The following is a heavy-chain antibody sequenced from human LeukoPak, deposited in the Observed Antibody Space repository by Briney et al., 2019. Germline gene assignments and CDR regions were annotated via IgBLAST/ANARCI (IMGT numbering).Heavy chain of an antibody. CDR2: MNPNSGST. J-gene: IGHJ5*02. Sequence: ASVKVSCKASGYIFTSYSINWVRQATGQGLEWMGWMNPNSGSTGYAQKFQGRVTMTRNPSISTAYMELYSLRSEDTAVYYCARESGAIEYSSSGWFDPWGQGTLVTVSS. CDR1: GYIFTSYS. D-gene: IGHD6-6*01. V-gene: IGHV1-8*01. CDR3: ARESGAIEYSSSGWFDP.